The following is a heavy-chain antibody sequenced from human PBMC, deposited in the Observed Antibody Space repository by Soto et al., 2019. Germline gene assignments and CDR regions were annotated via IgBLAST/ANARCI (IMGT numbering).Heavy chain of an antibody. J-gene: IGHJ4*02. Sequence: GGSLRLSCAASGFTFSNYAMAWVRQAPGKGLEWVSTITYSGGSRDYADSAKGRFTISRDNSKNTLYLQMNSLRAEDTAVYYCAKKGYYDTSGYPIRYFDYWGQGTLVSGSS. CDR2: ITYSGGSR. D-gene: IGHD3-22*01. CDR1: GFTFSNYA. V-gene: IGHV3-23*01. CDR3: AKKGYYDTSGYPIRYFDY.